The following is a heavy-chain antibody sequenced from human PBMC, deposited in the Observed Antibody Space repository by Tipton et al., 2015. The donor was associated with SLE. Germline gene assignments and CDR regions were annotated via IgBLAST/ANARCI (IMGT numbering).Heavy chain of an antibody. V-gene: IGHV4-38-2*01. CDR2: IFYSGST. CDR3: ARQVASFDY. Sequence: TLSLTCAVSGSSITNGYYWGWIRQPPGKGLEWIGSIFYSGSTSYNPSLQSRVTISVDTSKNQFSLKLNSVTASDTAVYYCARQVASFDYWGQGTLVTVSS. CDR1: GSSITNGYY. D-gene: IGHD5-12*01. J-gene: IGHJ4*02.